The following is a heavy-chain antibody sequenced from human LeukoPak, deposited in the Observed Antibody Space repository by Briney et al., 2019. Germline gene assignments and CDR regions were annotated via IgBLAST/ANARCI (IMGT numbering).Heavy chain of an antibody. CDR3: ARGRFGLD. CDR2: ISSSGSTI. CDR1: GFTFSTLE. Sequence: QPGGSLRLSCAASGFTFSTLEMTWVRQAPGKGLEWVSYISSSGSTIYYADSVKGRFTISRDNAKNSLHLQMNSLRVEDTAIYHCARGRFGLDWGQGTLVTVSS. D-gene: IGHD3-10*01. V-gene: IGHV3-48*03. J-gene: IGHJ4*02.